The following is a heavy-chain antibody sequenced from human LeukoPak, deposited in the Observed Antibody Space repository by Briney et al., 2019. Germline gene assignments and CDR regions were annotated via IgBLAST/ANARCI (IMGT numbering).Heavy chain of an antibody. CDR1: GDSISSTTTY. CDR2: IYYSGST. V-gene: IGHV4-39*01. Sequence: SETLSLTCTVSGDSISSTTTYWGWIRQPPGKGLEWIGSIYYSGSTYYNPSLKSRVTISVDTSKNQFSLKLSSVTAADTAVYYCARHAFYGDYWGFDYWGQGTLVTVSS. J-gene: IGHJ4*02. D-gene: IGHD4-17*01. CDR3: ARHAFYGDYWGFDY.